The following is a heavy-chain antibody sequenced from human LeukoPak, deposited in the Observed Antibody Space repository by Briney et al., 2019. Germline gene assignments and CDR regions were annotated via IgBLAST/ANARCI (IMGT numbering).Heavy chain of an antibody. Sequence: SETLSLTCTVSGGSISSSSYYWGWIRQPPGKGLEWIGTIYYSGSTYYNPSLKSRVTISVDTSKNQFSLKLSSVTAADTAVYYCARMDFDWLYQYWGQGTLVTVSS. CDR3: ARMDFDWLYQY. V-gene: IGHV4-39*01. J-gene: IGHJ4*02. CDR2: IYYSGST. CDR1: GGSISSSSYY. D-gene: IGHD3-9*01.